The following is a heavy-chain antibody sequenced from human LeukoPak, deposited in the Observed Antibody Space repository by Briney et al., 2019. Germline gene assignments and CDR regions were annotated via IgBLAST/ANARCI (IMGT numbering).Heavy chain of an antibody. J-gene: IGHJ5*02. CDR3: ARNSDFWSGYYSA. CDR1: GGTFSNYA. V-gene: IGHV1-69*13. CDR2: IIPIFGTA. Sequence: ASVKVSCKASGGTFSNYAISWVRQAPGQGLEWMGGIIPIFGTANYAQKFQGRVTITADESTSTAYMELSSLRSGDTAVYYCARNSDFWSGYYSAWGQGTLVTVSS. D-gene: IGHD3-3*01.